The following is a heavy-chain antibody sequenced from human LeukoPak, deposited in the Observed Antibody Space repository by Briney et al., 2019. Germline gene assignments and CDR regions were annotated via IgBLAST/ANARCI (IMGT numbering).Heavy chain of an antibody. CDR1: GGSISSYY. D-gene: IGHD3-10*01. V-gene: IGHV4-59*01. CDR3: ARDREVTMVRGVSHYYYYGMDV. J-gene: IGHJ6*02. Sequence: SETLSVTCTVSGGSISSYYWSWIRQPPGNGLEWIGYIYYSGSTNYNPSLKSRVTISVDTSKNQFSLKLSSVTAADTAVYYCARDREVTMVRGVSHYYYYGMDVWGQGTTVTVSS. CDR2: IYYSGST.